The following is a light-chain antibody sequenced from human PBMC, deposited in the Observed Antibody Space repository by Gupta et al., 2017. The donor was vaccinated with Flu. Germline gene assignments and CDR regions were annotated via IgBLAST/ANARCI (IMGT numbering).Light chain of an antibody. CDR2: DAS. CDR3: QKHSNRPPYT. Sequence: EIVFTQSPASMSLSPGESATLTSRANQSDGTYLAGYHQKPGQTPRRLIYDASNRATGSPARRSGSGSGTDYTLTISSLEAEDDAVDYCQKHSNRPPYTFGQGTRVEI. V-gene: IGKV3-11*01. J-gene: IGKJ2*01. CDR1: QSDGTY.